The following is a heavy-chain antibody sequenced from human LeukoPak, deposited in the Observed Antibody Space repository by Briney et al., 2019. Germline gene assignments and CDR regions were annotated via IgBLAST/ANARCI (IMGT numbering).Heavy chain of an antibody. J-gene: IGHJ4*02. CDR3: ARELSSGWPNFDY. V-gene: IGHV4-59*01. CDR1: GDSISGYY. CDR2: IYYSGST. D-gene: IGHD6-19*01. Sequence: PSETLSLTCTVSGDSISGYYWSWIRQPPGKGLEWIGYIYYSGSTKYNPSLKSRVTISVDTSKNQFSLKLSSVTAADTAVYYCARELSSGWPNFDYWGQGTLVTVSS.